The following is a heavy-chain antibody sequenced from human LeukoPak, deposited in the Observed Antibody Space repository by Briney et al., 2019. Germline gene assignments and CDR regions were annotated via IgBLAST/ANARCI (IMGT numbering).Heavy chain of an antibody. CDR1: GFTFRSHG. CDR3: AKGEGATYFDY. Sequence: PGGSLRLSCAASGFTFRSHGMHWVRQAPGKGLEWVAVIWYDGSNKYYADSVKGRFTISRGNSKNTLYLQMNSLRAEDTAVYYCAKGEGATYFDYWGQGTLVTVSS. V-gene: IGHV3-33*06. CDR2: IWYDGSNK. J-gene: IGHJ4*02. D-gene: IGHD1-26*01.